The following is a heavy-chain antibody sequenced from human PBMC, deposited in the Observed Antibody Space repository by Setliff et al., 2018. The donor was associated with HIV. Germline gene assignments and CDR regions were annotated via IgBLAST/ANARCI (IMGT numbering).Heavy chain of an antibody. V-gene: IGHV4-4*08. CDR1: GDSISSSYY. D-gene: IGHD6-13*01. CDR2: IYTSGST. Sequence: SETLSLTCTVSGDSISSSYYWTWIRQPPGKGLEWIGYIYTSGSTNYNPSLKNRVTISVDTSKDQFSLRLSSVTAADTAVYYCARGYSSSWYDSWGQGTLVTVSS. CDR3: ARGYSSSWYDS. J-gene: IGHJ5*01.